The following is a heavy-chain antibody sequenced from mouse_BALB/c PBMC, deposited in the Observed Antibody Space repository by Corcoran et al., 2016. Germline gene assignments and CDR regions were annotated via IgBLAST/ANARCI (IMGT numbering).Heavy chain of an antibody. D-gene: IGHD2-3*01. CDR2: IDPANGNT. V-gene: IGHV14-3*02. CDR1: GFNIKDTY. CDR3: ARSGGYYLYAMDY. J-gene: IGHJ4*01. Sequence: EVQLQQSGAELVKPGASVKLSCTASGFNIKDTYMHWVKQRSEQGLEWIGRIDPANGNTKYDPKFQGKATITADTSSNTAYLQLSSLTSEDTAVYYCARSGGYYLYAMDYWGQGTSVTVSS.